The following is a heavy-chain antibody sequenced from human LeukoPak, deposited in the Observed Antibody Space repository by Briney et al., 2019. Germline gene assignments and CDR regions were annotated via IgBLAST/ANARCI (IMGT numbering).Heavy chain of an antibody. CDR3: ARDLRKLRFLDF. CDR1: GFTVSSNY. V-gene: IGHV3-30-3*01. D-gene: IGHD3-3*01. J-gene: IGHJ4*02. Sequence: GGSLRLSCAASGFTVSSNYMSWVRQAPGKGLEWMAVISYDGSNKYYADSVKGRFTISRDNSKNTLYLQMDSLRADDTAVYYCARDLRKLRFLDFWGQGTLVTVSS. CDR2: ISYDGSNK.